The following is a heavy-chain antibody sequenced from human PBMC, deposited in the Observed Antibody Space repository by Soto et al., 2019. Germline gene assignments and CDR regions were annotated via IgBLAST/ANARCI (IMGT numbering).Heavy chain of an antibody. CDR2: IYHSGST. CDR3: ARDPNFNWFDP. CDR1: GVSISSGVYS. J-gene: IGHJ5*02. V-gene: IGHV4-30-2*01. Sequence: SETLSLTCAVSGVSISSGVYSWCWIRQPPGKGLEWIGYIYHSGSTNYNPSLKSRVTISIDKYKNQFSLKLTSVTAADTAVYYCARDPNFNWFDPWGQGTLVTVSS.